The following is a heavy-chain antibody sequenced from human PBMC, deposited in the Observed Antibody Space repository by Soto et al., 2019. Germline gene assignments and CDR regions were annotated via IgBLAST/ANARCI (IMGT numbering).Heavy chain of an antibody. CDR1: GFSLSTSGVA. V-gene: IGHV2-5*01. Sequence: CGPPLVIPAQPLTLTCTFSGFSLSTSGVAVGWTRQPPGEALEWLALIFWNNDTRYSPSLQSRLIITKGTSKNQIVLTGPKIQPVDTATSYCAHSTQADGWYYFNFWGQGTLVTVS. J-gene: IGHJ4*02. CDR3: AHSTQADGWYYFNF. CDR2: IFWNNDT. D-gene: IGHD6-19*01.